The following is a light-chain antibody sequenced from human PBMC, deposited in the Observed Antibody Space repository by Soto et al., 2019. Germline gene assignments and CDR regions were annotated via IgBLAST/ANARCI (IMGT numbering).Light chain of an antibody. CDR3: CSYAGSRTYVL. Sequence: QSALTQPASVSGSPGQSITISCTGTSSDVGSYNLVSWYQQHPGKAPKLVIYEGNERPSGLSDRFSGSKSGNTASLTISGLQAEDEADYYCCSYAGSRTYVLFGGGTKLTVL. V-gene: IGLV2-23*01. J-gene: IGLJ2*01. CDR1: SSDVGSYNL. CDR2: EGN.